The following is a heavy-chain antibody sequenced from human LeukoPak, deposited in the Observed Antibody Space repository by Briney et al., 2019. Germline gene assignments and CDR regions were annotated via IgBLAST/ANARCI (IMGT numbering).Heavy chain of an antibody. CDR1: GYTFTSYD. V-gene: IGHV1-8*02. D-gene: IGHD3-22*01. J-gene: IGHJ4*02. Sequence: ASVKVSCKASGYTFTSYDINWVRQATGQGLEWMGWMNPNSGNTGYAQKFQGRVTMTRNTSISTAYMELSSLRSEDTAVYYCARGFPYYYESSGNNMGYWGQGTLVTVSS. CDR3: ARGFPYYYESSGNNMGY. CDR2: MNPNSGNT.